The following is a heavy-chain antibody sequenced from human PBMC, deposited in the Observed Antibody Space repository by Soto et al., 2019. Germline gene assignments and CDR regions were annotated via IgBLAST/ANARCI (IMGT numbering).Heavy chain of an antibody. V-gene: IGHV1-3*01. CDR1: GYTYTSYA. D-gene: IGHD1-26*01. CDR3: AGGLGLYYFDY. Sequence: QVQLVQSGAEVKKPGASVKVSCKASGYTYTSYAMHWVRQAPGQRLEWMGWINAGNGNTKYSQKFQGRVTITRDTSASTAYMELSSLRSEDTAVYYCAGGLGLYYFDYWGQGTLVTVSS. CDR2: INAGNGNT. J-gene: IGHJ4*02.